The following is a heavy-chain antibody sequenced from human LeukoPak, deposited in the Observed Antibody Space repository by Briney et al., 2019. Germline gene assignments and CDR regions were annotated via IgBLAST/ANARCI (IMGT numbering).Heavy chain of an antibody. V-gene: IGHV3-30-3*01. J-gene: IGHJ6*03. CDR2: ISYDGSNK. CDR3: ARERCSSTSCYYGDYMDV. D-gene: IGHD2-2*01. Sequence: GGSLRLSCAASGFTFSSYAMHWVRQAPGKGLEWVAVISYDGSNKYYADSVKGRFTISRDNSKNTLYLQMNSLRAEDTAVYYCARERCSSTSCYYGDYMDVWGKGTTVTVSS. CDR1: GFTFSSYA.